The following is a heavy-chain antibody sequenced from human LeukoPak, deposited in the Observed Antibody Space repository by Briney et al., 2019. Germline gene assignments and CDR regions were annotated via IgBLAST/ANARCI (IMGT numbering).Heavy chain of an antibody. D-gene: IGHD1-26*01. CDR3: ARDQFSGSFLLFDY. Sequence: ASVKVSCKASGYTFTTYGINWVRQAPGQGLEWMGWISAYNGNTNYAQKLQGRVTMTTDTSTSTAYMELRSLRSDDTAVYYCARDQFSGSFLLFDYWGQGTLVTVSS. V-gene: IGHV1-18*01. CDR1: GYTFTTYG. CDR2: ISAYNGNT. J-gene: IGHJ4*02.